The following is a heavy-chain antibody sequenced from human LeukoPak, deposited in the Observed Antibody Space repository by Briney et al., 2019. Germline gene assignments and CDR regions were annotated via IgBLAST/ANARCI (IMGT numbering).Heavy chain of an antibody. D-gene: IGHD6-19*01. CDR2: ISSSSSYI. CDR1: GFTFSNYN. Sequence: PGGSLRLSCAASGFTFSNYNMNWVRQAPGKGLEWVASISSSSSYITYADSVKGRFTISRDNAKNSLYLQMNSLRAEDTAVYYCARGPLRSGTSGWYLDYYYYMDVWGKGTTVTVSS. V-gene: IGHV3-21*01. CDR3: ARGPLRSGTSGWYLDYYYYMDV. J-gene: IGHJ6*03.